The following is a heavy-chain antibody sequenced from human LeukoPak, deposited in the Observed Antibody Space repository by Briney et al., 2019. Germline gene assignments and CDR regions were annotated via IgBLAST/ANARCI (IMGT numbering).Heavy chain of an antibody. CDR2: INLNSGGT. V-gene: IGHV1-2*02. CDR3: ARVYRGYSYGQTNWFDP. Sequence: GASVKVSCKASGYTFTGYYMHWVRQAPGQGLEWMGWINLNSGGTNYAQKFQGRVTMTRDTSISTAYMELSRLRSDDTAVYYCARVYRGYSYGQTNWFDPWGQGTLVTVSS. D-gene: IGHD5-18*01. CDR1: GYTFTGYY. J-gene: IGHJ5*02.